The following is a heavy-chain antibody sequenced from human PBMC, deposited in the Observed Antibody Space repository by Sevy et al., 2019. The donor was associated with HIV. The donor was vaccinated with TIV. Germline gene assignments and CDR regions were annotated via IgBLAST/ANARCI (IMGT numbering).Heavy chain of an antibody. D-gene: IGHD2-2*01. Sequence: GGSLRLSCAASGFTFSNYAMSWVRQAPGKGLEWVSSISRSGSSTDYADSVKGRFTISRDNSMNTLYLQMNSLRAEDTAVYYCAKVDVVVPVADYGLDVWGQGTKVTVSS. V-gene: IGHV3-23*01. CDR3: AKVDVVVPVADYGLDV. CDR1: GFTFSNYA. CDR2: ISRSGSST. J-gene: IGHJ6*02.